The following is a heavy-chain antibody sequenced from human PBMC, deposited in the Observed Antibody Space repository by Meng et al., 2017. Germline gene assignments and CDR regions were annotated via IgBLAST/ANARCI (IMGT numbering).Heavy chain of an antibody. J-gene: IGHJ6*02. CDR2: IYYSRST. V-gene: IGHV4-59*01. CDR1: GGSISSYY. Sequence: GSLRLSCTVSGGSISSYYWSWIRQPPGKGLEWIGYIYYSRSTNYNPSLKSRVTISVDTSKNQFSLKLSSVTAADTAVYYCARDPTPMIVVANYYYYGMDVWGQGTTVTVSS. D-gene: IGHD3-22*01. CDR3: ARDPTPMIVVANYYYYGMDV.